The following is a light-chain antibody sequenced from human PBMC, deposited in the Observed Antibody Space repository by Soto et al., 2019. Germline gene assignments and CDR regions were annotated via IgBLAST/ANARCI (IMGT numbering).Light chain of an antibody. V-gene: IGLV2-23*02. CDR3: CSYAAITTPVI. Sequence: QSALTQPASVSGPPGQSITISCTGTSSDVGNYNLVSWYQQHPGKAPKLMIYEVSKRPSGVSDRFSGSKSGNTASLTISGLQAEDEADYFCCSYAAITTPVIFGGGTKLTVL. CDR1: SSDVGNYNL. CDR2: EVS. J-gene: IGLJ2*01.